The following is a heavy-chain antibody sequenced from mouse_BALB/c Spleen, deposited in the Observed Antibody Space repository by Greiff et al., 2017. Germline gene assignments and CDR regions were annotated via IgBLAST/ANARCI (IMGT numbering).Heavy chain of an antibody. D-gene: IGHD2-10*02. CDR3: ARREYGKAGYAMDY. V-gene: IGHV1S132*01. CDR1: GYTFTSYW. CDR2: IFPGTGTT. Sequence: QVQLQQSGAELVRPGTSVKVSCKTSGYTFTSYWIQWVKQRPGQGLGWIGEIFPGTGTTYYNEKFKGKATLTIDTSSSTAYMQLSSLTSEDSAVYFCARREYGKAGYAMDYWGQGTSVTVSS. J-gene: IGHJ4*01.